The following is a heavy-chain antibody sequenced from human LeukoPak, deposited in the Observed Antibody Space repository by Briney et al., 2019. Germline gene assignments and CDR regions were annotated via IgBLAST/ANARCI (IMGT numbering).Heavy chain of an antibody. V-gene: IGHV4-59*01. Sequence: KSSETLSLTCTVSGGSISSYYWSWIRQPPGKGLEWIGYIYYSGSTNYNPPLKSRVTISVDTSKNQFSLKLSSVTAADTAVYYCARAPYYYDSSGYYYYYYGMDVWGQGTTVTVSS. J-gene: IGHJ6*02. CDR3: ARAPYYYDSSGYYYYYYGMDV. CDR1: GGSISSYY. CDR2: IYYSGST. D-gene: IGHD3-22*01.